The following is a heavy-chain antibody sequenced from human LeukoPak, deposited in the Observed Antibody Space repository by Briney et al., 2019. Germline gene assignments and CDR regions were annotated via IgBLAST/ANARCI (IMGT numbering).Heavy chain of an antibody. Sequence: ASVKDSCKDSGYTFTGYYMHWVRHAPGQGLEWMGWINPNSGGTNYAQKFQGRVTMTRETSISTAYMERSRLRSDDTAVYYCAIDAGEWELLPIVWGEGTLVTVSS. CDR1: GYTFTGYY. CDR2: INPNSGGT. V-gene: IGHV1-2*02. J-gene: IGHJ4*02. D-gene: IGHD1-26*01. CDR3: AIDAGEWELLPIV.